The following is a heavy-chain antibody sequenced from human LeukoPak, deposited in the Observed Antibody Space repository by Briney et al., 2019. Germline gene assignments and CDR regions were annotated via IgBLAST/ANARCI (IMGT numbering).Heavy chain of an antibody. D-gene: IGHD4-17*01. CDR1: GGSISSYY. CDR2: IYTSGST. Sequence: SETLSLTCTVSGGSISSYYWSWIRQPAGKGLEWIGRIYTSGSTNYNPSLKSRVTMSVDTSKNQFSLKLSSVAAADTAVYYCASGTTKTTPPLYWGQGTLVTVSS. J-gene: IGHJ4*02. V-gene: IGHV4-4*07. CDR3: ASGTTKTTPPLY.